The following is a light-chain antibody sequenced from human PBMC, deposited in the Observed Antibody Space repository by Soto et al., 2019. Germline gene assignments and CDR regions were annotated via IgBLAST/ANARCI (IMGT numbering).Light chain of an antibody. CDR3: QQYGSSPVT. CDR2: GAS. Sequence: DIVLTQSPGTLSLSQGDRATLSCRASQSVSSSYLAWFQQKPGQAPRLLIYGASNRATGIPDRFSGSGSGTDFTLTVSRLEPEDFAVYYCQQYGSSPVTFGQGTRLEIK. CDR1: QSVSSSY. J-gene: IGKJ5*01. V-gene: IGKV3-20*01.